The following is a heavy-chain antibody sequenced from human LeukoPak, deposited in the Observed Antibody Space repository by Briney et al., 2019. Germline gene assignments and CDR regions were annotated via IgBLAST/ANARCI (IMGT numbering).Heavy chain of an antibody. CDR3: ARGTALRLGELSLSDY. Sequence: ASVKVSCKASGYTFTSYAMNWVRQAPGQGLEWMGWINTNTGNPTYAQGFTGRFVFSLDTSVSTAYLQISSLKAEDTAVYYCARGTALRLGELSLSDYWGQGTLVTVSS. CDR2: INTNTGNP. V-gene: IGHV7-4-1*02. D-gene: IGHD3-16*02. CDR1: GYTFTSYA. J-gene: IGHJ4*02.